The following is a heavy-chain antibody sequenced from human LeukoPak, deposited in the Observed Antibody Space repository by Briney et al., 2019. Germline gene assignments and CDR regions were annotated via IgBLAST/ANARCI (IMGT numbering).Heavy chain of an antibody. J-gene: IGHJ4*02. CDR1: GFSFSSYT. V-gene: IGHV3-23*01. D-gene: IGHD3-3*01. CDR3: AKAFTISGVVAYFDY. Sequence: GGSLRLSCAASGFSFSSYTMIWVRQPPGKGLEWASRISGSGSSIYYADSVKGRFTISRNNSRNTLYLQMNSLRVEDTAVYYCAKAFTISGVVAYFDYWGQGTLVTVSS. CDR2: ISGSGSSI.